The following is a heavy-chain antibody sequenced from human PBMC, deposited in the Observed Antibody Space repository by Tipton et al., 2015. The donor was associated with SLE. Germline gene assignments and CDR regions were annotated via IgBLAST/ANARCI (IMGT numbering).Heavy chain of an antibody. V-gene: IGHV4-39*07. Sequence: LRLSCTVSGGSISNSYYYWGWIRQSPGKGLEWIGTINYSGSTYYNPSLKSRVTISIDSSKNQFSLKLSSVTAADTAVYYCARGRLLEWLSTYYYYYGMDVWGHGTTVTVSS. D-gene: IGHD3-3*01. CDR3: ARGRLLEWLSTYYYYYGMDV. J-gene: IGHJ6*02. CDR1: GGSISNSYYY. CDR2: INYSGST.